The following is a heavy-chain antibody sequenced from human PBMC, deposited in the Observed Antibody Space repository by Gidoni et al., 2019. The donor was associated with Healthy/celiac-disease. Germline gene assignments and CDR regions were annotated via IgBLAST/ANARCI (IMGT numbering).Heavy chain of an antibody. CDR1: GYTFTGYY. J-gene: IGHJ6*02. CDR2: INPNRGGT. D-gene: IGHD3-10*01. CDR3: ARDSSGVLYYYGMDV. Sequence: QVQLVQSGAEVKKPGASVKVSCKASGYTFTGYYMHWVRQAPGQGLEWMGWINPNRGGTNYAQKFQGWVTMTRDTSISTAYMELSRLRSDDTAVYYCARDSSGVLYYYGMDVWGQGTTVTVSS. V-gene: IGHV1-2*04.